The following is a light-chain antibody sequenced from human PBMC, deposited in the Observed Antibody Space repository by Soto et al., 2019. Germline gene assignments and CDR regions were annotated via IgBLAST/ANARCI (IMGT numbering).Light chain of an antibody. Sequence: EIVLTQSPGPLSLSPGERATLSCRASHRVAGYLAWYQQKPGQAPRLLIYDASTRATGIPARFSGSGSGTLFTLTISSLQSEDFAVYYCQQYNNWPLTFGGGTKVDIK. CDR1: HRVAGY. V-gene: IGKV3-15*01. CDR2: DAS. J-gene: IGKJ4*01. CDR3: QQYNNWPLT.